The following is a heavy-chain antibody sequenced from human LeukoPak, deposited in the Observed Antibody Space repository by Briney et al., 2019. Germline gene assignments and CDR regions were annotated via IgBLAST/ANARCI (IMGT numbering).Heavy chain of an antibody. V-gene: IGHV3-11*04. CDR2: ISTSVGNK. Sequence: GGSLRLSCAASGFSFSDYYMSWIRQAPGKGLEWVSYISTSVGNKYYADSVKGRFTISRDNAKDSLYLQMNSLRAEDTAVYYCARDFGSLDLPDYWGQGTLVTVSS. J-gene: IGHJ4*02. CDR3: ARDFGSLDLPDY. CDR1: GFSFSDYY. D-gene: IGHD3/OR15-3a*01.